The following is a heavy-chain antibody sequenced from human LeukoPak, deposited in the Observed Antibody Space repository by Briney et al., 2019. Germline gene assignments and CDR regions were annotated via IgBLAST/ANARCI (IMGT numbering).Heavy chain of an antibody. Sequence: PGGSLRLSCAASGFTFSSYSINWVRQAPGKGLEWVSSISSASSYIYYADSVKGRFTISRDNAKNSLYLQMNSLRVEDTAVYYCARQYCSSSTCYYYSYYYMDVWGKGTTVTVSS. CDR2: ISSASSYI. J-gene: IGHJ6*03. D-gene: IGHD2-2*01. V-gene: IGHV3-21*01. CDR1: GFTFSSYS. CDR3: ARQYCSSSTCYYYSYYYMDV.